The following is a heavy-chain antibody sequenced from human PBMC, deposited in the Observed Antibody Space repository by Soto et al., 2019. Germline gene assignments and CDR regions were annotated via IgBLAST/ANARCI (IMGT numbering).Heavy chain of an antibody. CDR1: GFTFSSYG. D-gene: IGHD3-10*01. CDR3: AKDVSSGGRYFDS. J-gene: IGHJ4*02. V-gene: IGHV3-30*18. Sequence: PGGSLRLSCAASGFTFSSYGMHWVRQAPGKGLEWVAFILYDGKNYYYGDSVKGRFTISRDNYKNTLYLQMNNLRPDDTALYYCAKDVSSGGRYFDSWGQGIPVTVSS. CDR2: ILYDGKNY.